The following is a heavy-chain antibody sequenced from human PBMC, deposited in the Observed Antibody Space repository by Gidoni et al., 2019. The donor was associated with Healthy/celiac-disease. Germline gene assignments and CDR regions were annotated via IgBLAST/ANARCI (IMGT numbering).Heavy chain of an antibody. J-gene: IGHJ4*02. Sequence: QVQLQESGPGLVKPSDTLSLTCTFSGGSISSYYWSWIRQPPGKGLEWIGYIYYSGSTKYNPSLKSRVTISVDTSKNQFSLKLSSVTAEDTAVYYCARANHPGIAVAGGDYWGQGTLVTVSS. CDR1: GGSISSYY. V-gene: IGHV4-59*08. CDR2: IYYSGST. CDR3: ARANHPGIAVAGGDY. D-gene: IGHD6-19*01.